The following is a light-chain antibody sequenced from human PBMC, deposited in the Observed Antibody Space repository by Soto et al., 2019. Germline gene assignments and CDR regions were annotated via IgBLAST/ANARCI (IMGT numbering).Light chain of an antibody. V-gene: IGLV2-14*01. CDR1: NTDLGVYGY. J-gene: IGLJ1*01. Sequence: LAQPASVSGSFGQSITISCSGPNTDLGVYGYVSWYQHHPGKAPKLLIYDVNNRPSGISDRFSGSKSGDTASLTISGLQAEDEADYFCFSKISGFVYGFGTGTKVT. CDR2: DVN. CDR3: FSKISGFVYG.